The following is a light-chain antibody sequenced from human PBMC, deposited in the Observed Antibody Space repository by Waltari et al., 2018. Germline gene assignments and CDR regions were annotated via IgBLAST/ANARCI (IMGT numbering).Light chain of an antibody. Sequence: SSELTQDPVVSVAMGQTVRITCQGNSLRSYYASWYQQRPGQAPRLFMFDQNNRPSGVPDRFSGSNSDNTASLTITGAQAEDEASYYCHSRDASGVGGSFGGGTKLTVL. CDR2: DQN. CDR3: HSRDASGVGGS. J-gene: IGLJ2*01. V-gene: IGLV3-19*01. CDR1: SLRSYY.